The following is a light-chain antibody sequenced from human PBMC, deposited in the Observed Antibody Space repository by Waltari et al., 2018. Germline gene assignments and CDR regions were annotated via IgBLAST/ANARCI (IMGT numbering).Light chain of an antibody. J-gene: IGKJ4*01. CDR2: KSS. CDR1: QSVTNN. CDR3: QEYDSLPVT. Sequence: DIQMTQSPSTLSAYVGDRVIITCRASQSVTNNLVWYQQKPGKAPKVLVHKSSRVESWGPSGVCGSRYGTEFTRNISSVQPDDVATYYCQEYDSLPVTFGGGTKVEIK. V-gene: IGKV1-5*03.